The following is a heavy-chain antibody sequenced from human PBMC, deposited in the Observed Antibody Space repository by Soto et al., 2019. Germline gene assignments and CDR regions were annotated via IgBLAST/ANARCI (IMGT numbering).Heavy chain of an antibody. V-gene: IGHV4-39*01. Sequence: SETLYLTCSVSGGSVDSKRYYWAWIRQPPGKGLEWIGSIFYTGSTYYSPSLKGRLIISVDPSKNQFSLKLTSVTAADTAMYYCASSSFLRSGDLFHGLDVWGQGTTVTVSS. CDR3: ASSSFLRSGDLFHGLDV. CDR2: IFYTGST. CDR1: GGSVDSKRYY. J-gene: IGHJ6*02. D-gene: IGHD3-10*01.